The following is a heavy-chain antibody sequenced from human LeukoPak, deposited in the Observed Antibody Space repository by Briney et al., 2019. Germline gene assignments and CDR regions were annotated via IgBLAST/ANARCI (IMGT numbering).Heavy chain of an antibody. CDR3: AGPLLTYYSDSSAYS. V-gene: IGHV4-39*01. CDR1: GGSISSSNYY. D-gene: IGHD3-22*01. Sequence: SETLSLTCSVSGGSISSSNYYRGWIRQPPGKGLEWIGIIYYSGSTSYNPSLKSRVTISIDTSKNQFSLKLTSVTAADTAVYYCAGPLLTYYSDSSAYSWGQGTLVTVSS. CDR2: IYYSGST. J-gene: IGHJ4*02.